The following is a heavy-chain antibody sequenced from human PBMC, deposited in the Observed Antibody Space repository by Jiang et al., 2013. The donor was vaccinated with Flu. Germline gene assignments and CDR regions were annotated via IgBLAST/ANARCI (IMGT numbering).Heavy chain of an antibody. CDR3: AHRAGLMASFDY. Sequence: TQTLMLTCNFSGFSLSTSEVGVGWIRQPPGKALEWLALIYRDGDERYSPSLKSRLTITKDTSKNQVVLTMTNMDPVDTATYYCAHRAGLMASFDYWGQGTLVTVSS. CDR1: GFSLSTSEVG. J-gene: IGHJ4*02. CDR2: IYRDGDE. D-gene: IGHD3-10*01. V-gene: IGHV2-5*02.